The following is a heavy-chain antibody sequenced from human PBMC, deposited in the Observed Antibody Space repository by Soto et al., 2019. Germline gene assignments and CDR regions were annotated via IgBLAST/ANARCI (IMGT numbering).Heavy chain of an antibody. V-gene: IGHV1-69*13. Sequence: ASVKVSCKASGDTDTNYVISWVRQAPGQGLEWMGGIFPKFGTTYSAQKLQDRLTITADESTSTVYTQLSSLRLDDTAVYYCEAEMTFGKLSVVWGQGTTVTVSS. CDR1: GDTDTNYV. CDR3: EAEMTFGKLSVV. D-gene: IGHD3-16*02. CDR2: IFPKFGTT. J-gene: IGHJ6*02.